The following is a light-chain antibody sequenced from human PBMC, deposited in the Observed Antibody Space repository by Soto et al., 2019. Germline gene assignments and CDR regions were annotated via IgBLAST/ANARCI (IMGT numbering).Light chain of an antibody. V-gene: IGKV3-20*01. J-gene: IGKJ1*01. CDR2: GAS. CDR1: QSVSGSY. Sequence: ESVLTQSPGTLSLYPGERATLSCRASQSVSGSYLAWYQQRPGQAPKLLIYGASSRATGIPDRFSGSGSGTDFTLTITRLEPEDFAVYYCQQYGSSRWTFGRGTKVDIK. CDR3: QQYGSSRWT.